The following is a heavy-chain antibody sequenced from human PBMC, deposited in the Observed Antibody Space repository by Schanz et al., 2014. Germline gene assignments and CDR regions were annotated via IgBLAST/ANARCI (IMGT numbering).Heavy chain of an antibody. V-gene: IGHV3-48*01. CDR1: GFDFNSYS. CDR3: ASGVHVSSLQKGLQF. CDR2: IATSSSTR. J-gene: IGHJ1*01. D-gene: IGHD3-10*01. Sequence: EVRQVESGGGLVQPGGSLRLSCEASGFDFNSYSMNWVRQVPGKGLEWLSYIATSSSTRHYADSVKGRVTISRDNAKNSVSLQMRRLRVEDTAVYYCASGVHVSSLQKGLQFWGRGTLVIVSS.